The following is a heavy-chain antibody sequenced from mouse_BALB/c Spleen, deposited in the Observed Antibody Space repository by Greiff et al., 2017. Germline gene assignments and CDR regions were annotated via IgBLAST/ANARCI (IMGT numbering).Heavy chain of an antibody. Sequence: EVQLVESGPGLVKPSQSLSLTCTVTGYSITSDYAWNWIRQFPGNKLEWMGYISYSGSTSYNPSLKSRISITRDTSKNQFFLQLNSVTTEDTATYYCARWRELGLGAYWGQGTLVTVSA. CDR3: ARWRELGLGAY. CDR2: ISYSGST. J-gene: IGHJ3*01. V-gene: IGHV3-2*02. CDR1: GYSITSDYA.